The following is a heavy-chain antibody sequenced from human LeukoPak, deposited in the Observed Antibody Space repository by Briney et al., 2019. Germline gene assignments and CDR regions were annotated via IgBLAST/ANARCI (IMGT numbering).Heavy chain of an antibody. D-gene: IGHD6-13*01. CDR1: GFTFSSYA. V-gene: IGHV3-23*01. CDR3: AKESIAVAGADSFDM. CDR2: ISGSGDTT. J-gene: IGHJ3*02. Sequence: PGGSPRLSCAASGFTFSSYAMSWVRQAPVKGMEWVSTISGSGDTTYYADSVKGRFSISRDSSKSTLYLQMNSLRAEDTALYYCAKESIAVAGADSFDMWGQGTMVTVSS.